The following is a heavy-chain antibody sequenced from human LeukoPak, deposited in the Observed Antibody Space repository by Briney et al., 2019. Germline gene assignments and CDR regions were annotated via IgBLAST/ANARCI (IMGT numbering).Heavy chain of an antibody. CDR3: SKWGDYDVVNGYYGSDF. CDR2: IVGSGGST. D-gene: IGHD3-9*01. Sequence: PGASLRLSCAASGFTFSNYAMSWVRQAPGKGLEWVSAIVGSGGSTYYADSVKGRFSISRDNSKNTLFLQMNSLRVEDTALYYCSKWGDYDVVNGYYGSDFWGQRTLVTVSS. CDR1: GFTFSNYA. J-gene: IGHJ4*02. V-gene: IGHV3-23*01.